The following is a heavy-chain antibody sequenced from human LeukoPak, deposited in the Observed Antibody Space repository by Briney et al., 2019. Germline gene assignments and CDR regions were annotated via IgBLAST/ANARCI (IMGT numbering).Heavy chain of an antibody. CDR3: ARQGSEIDY. CDR1: GGTFSSYA. CDR2: IVPMLGIT. V-gene: IGHV1-69*04. J-gene: IGHJ4*02. Sequence: ASVKVSCKASGGTFSSYAISWVRQAPGLGLEWMGRIVPMLGITNYAQRFQGRVTFTADKSTTTVYMGLSSLRSEDTAMYYCARQGSEIDYWGQGTLVTVSS.